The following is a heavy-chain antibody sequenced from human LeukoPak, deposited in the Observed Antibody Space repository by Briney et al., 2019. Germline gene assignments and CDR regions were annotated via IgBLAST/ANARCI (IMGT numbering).Heavy chain of an antibody. CDR2: IYHSGST. J-gene: IGHJ6*03. Sequence: PSETLSLTCTVSGGSISSGGYYWSWIRQPPGKGLEWIGYIYHSGSTYYNPSLKSRVTISVDRSKNQFSLKLSSVTAADTAVYYCARSISLSPATVTTDYYYYMDVWGKGTTVTVSS. D-gene: IGHD4-11*01. V-gene: IGHV4-30-2*01. CDR1: GGSISSGGYY. CDR3: ARSISLSPATVTTDYYYYMDV.